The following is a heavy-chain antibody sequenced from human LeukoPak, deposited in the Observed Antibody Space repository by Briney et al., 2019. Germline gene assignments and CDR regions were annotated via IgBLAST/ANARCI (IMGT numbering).Heavy chain of an antibody. Sequence: SETLSLTCAVSGGSISSGGYSWSWIRQPPGKGLEWIGYIYHSGSTYYNPSLKSRVTISVDRSKNQFSLKLSSVTAADTAVYYCAWGGCGGDCYSLVYYFDYWGQGTLVTVSS. V-gene: IGHV4-30-2*01. J-gene: IGHJ4*02. CDR1: GGSISSGGYS. CDR2: IYHSGST. D-gene: IGHD2-21*02. CDR3: AWGGCGGDCYSLVYYFDY.